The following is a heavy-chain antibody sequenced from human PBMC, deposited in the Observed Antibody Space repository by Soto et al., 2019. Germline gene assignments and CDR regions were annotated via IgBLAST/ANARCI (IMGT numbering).Heavy chain of an antibody. Sequence: EVQLVQSGAEVTKTGESLKISCKASGYTFATYWIGWVRQLPGKGLEWIGIIYPGDSETRYNPPFEGQVTMSADRSTNTAYRQWSSVKASDTAIDFCARVRPTPTSGGNGDYWGPGTLVTVSS. CDR2: IYPGDSET. CDR3: ARVRPTPTSGGNGDY. CDR1: GYTFATYW. J-gene: IGHJ4*02. V-gene: IGHV5-51*01. D-gene: IGHD1-1*01.